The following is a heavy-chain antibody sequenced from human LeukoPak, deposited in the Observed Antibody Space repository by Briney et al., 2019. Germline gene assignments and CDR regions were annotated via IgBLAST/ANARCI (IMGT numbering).Heavy chain of an antibody. J-gene: IGHJ3*02. CDR3: ARDAYYYDSSGYLGAFDI. Sequence: ASVKVSCKASGYTFTSYGISWVRQAPGQGLERMGWISAYNGNTNYAQKLQGRVTMTTDTSTSTAYMELRSLRSDDTAVYYCARDAYYYDSSGYLGAFDIWGQGTMVTVSS. CDR2: ISAYNGNT. V-gene: IGHV1-18*01. D-gene: IGHD3-22*01. CDR1: GYTFTSYG.